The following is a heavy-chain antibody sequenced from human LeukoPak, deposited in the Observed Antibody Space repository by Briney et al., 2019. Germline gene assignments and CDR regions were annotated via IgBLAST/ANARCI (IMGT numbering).Heavy chain of an antibody. V-gene: IGHV4-59*01. Sequence: SETLSLTCTVSGGSISSYYWSWIRQPQGKGLEWIGYISDSGSTKYNPSLKSRVTISVDTSKNQFSLKLSSVTAADTAVYYCARIHGDYCDYWGQGTLVTVSS. J-gene: IGHJ4*02. D-gene: IGHD4-17*01. CDR2: ISDSGST. CDR1: GGSISSYY. CDR3: ARIHGDYCDY.